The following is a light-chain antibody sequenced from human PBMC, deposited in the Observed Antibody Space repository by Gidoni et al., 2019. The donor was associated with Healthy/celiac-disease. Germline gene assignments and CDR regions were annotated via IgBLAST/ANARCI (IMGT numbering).Light chain of an antibody. CDR3: QQYNSYSGT. V-gene: IGKV1-5*03. J-gene: IGKJ1*01. Sequence: DIQMTQLPSTLSASVGDRVTITCRASQSISSWLAWYQQKPGKAPKLLIYKASSLESGVPSRFSGSGSGTEFTLTISSLQPDDFATYYCQQYNSYSGTFGQGTKVEIK. CDR2: KAS. CDR1: QSISSW.